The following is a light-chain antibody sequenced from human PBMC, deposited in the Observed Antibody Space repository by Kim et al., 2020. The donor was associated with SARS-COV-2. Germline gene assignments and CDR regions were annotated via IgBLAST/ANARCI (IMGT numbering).Light chain of an antibody. CDR2: GAS. CDR3: QQYNNWPQT. CDR1: HSVSST. J-gene: IGKJ1*01. Sequence: VSPGELAPLSCRGRHSVSSTLAWYQQKPGQAPRLLIYGASTRATRIPARFSGSGSGTEFTLTISRLQSEDFAVYYCQQYNNWPQTFGQGTQVDIK. V-gene: IGKV3-15*01.